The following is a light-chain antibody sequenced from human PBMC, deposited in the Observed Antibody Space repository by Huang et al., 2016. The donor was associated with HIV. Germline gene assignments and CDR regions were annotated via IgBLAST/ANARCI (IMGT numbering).Light chain of an antibody. Sequence: DIVLTQSPDSLAVSLGERATINCKSSQNVLYTSNNKNPLFWYQQKPGQPPRLLIYWAFNRESGVPDRFSGSGSGTDFTLTINNVQAEDVAIYYCQQYYHTPVYTFGQGTKLQI. CDR3: QQYYHTPVYT. J-gene: IGKJ2*01. CDR1: QNVLYTSNNKNP. CDR2: WAF. V-gene: IGKV4-1*01.